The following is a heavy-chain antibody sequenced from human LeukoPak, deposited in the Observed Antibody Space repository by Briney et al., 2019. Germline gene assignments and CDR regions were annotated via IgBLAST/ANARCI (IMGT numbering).Heavy chain of an antibody. Sequence: SETLSLTCAVYGGSFSGYYWSWIRQPPGKGLEWIGEINHSGSTNYNPSHKSRVTISVDTSKNQFSLKLSSVTAADTAVYYCARGRRGQLPDYWGQGTLVTVSS. V-gene: IGHV4-34*01. J-gene: IGHJ4*02. D-gene: IGHD5-18*01. CDR1: GGSFSGYY. CDR2: INHSGST. CDR3: ARGRRGQLPDY.